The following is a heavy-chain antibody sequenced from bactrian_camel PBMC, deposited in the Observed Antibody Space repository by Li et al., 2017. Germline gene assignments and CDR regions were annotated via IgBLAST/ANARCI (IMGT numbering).Heavy chain of an antibody. J-gene: IGHJ4*01. CDR3: VNGVSDVGYNY. CDR1: GLDVSRYC. V-gene: IGHV3S55*01. CDR2: VDSVDLT. D-gene: IGHD5*01. Sequence: QVQLVESGGGSVQAGGSLTLSCEVSGLDVSRYCMGWFRQAPGKEREAVVVVDSVDLTVYAESVKGRFTISRDNAKNTLYLQLNSTKTEDTAMYYCVNGVSDVGYNYWGQGTQVTVS.